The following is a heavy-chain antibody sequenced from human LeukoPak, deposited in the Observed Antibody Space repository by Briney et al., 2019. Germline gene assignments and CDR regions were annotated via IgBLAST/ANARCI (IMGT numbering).Heavy chain of an antibody. Sequence: PGGSLRLSCAASGFTFSSYDMHWVRQATEKGLEWVSTIGPAGDPYYPGSVKGRFTISRDNAKNSLYLQMNSLRAEDTAVYYCARALRYAGIAVAGNGIDYWGQGTLVTVSS. D-gene: IGHD6-19*01. J-gene: IGHJ4*02. CDR3: ARALRYAGIAVAGNGIDY. V-gene: IGHV3-13*05. CDR1: GFTFSSYD. CDR2: IGPAGDP.